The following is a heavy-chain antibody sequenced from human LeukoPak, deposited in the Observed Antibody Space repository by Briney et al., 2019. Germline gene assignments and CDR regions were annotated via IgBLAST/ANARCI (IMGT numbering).Heavy chain of an antibody. J-gene: IGHJ6*03. CDR1: GYTFTGYY. Sequence: ASVKVSCKASGYTFTGYYMHWVRQAPGQGLEWMGWINPNSGGTNYAQKFQGRVTMTRDTSISTAYMELSRLRSDDTAVYYCARERPTNGAIVVVPAANLYYYMDVWGKGTTVTVSS. CDR2: INPNSGGT. V-gene: IGHV1-2*02. CDR3: ARERPTNGAIVVVPAANLYYYMDV. D-gene: IGHD2-2*01.